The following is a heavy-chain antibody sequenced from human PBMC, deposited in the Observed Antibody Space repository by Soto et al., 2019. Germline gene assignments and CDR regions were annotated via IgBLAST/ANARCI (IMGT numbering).Heavy chain of an antibody. Sequence: EVQLVESGGGLIQPGGSLRLSCTASGFPFSDLWMHWVRQAPGKGLEWVSRISNDGSSTSHADSVRGRFSISRDNAKNTVYLQMNSLRAEDTAVYYCTSLSVAVDYFAFDIWGQGTVVTVS. J-gene: IGHJ3*02. V-gene: IGHV3-74*01. CDR3: TSLSVAVDYFAFDI. CDR1: GFPFSDLW. CDR2: ISNDGSST. D-gene: IGHD6-19*01.